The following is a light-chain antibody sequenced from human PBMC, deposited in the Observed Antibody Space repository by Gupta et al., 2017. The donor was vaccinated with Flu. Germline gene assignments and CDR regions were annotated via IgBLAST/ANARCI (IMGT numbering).Light chain of an antibody. CDR3: QQDNTWHT. V-gene: IGKV3-15*01. J-gene: IGKJ2*01. CDR1: QSVSSN. Sequence: EIVMTQSPATLSVSPGERATLSCRVSQSVSSNLAWYQQKPGQAPRLLIYGASTSDMGSTDRCSGCGEMKEFTLTSSRRQYEDFGVYYGQQDNTWHTFGQGTKLEIK. CDR2: GAS.